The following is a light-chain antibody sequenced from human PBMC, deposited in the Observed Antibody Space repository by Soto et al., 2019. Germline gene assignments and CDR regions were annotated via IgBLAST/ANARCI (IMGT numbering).Light chain of an antibody. Sequence: EIVMTKAPATLSVSPGERATLSCRASQSVSGNLAWYQQKPGQAPRLLIYGASTRATGIPARFSGSGSGTEFTLTISSLQSEDFAVYYCQQYNNWPPAFGQGTKVEIK. CDR2: GAS. V-gene: IGKV3-15*01. CDR3: QQYNNWPPA. J-gene: IGKJ1*01. CDR1: QSVSGN.